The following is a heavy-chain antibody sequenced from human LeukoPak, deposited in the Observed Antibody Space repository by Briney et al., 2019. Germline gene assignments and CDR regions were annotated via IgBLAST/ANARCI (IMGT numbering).Heavy chain of an antibody. D-gene: IGHD3-3*01. Sequence: KPSETLSLTCTVSGGSISSGGYYWSWIRQHPGKGLEWIGYIYYSGNTYYNPSLKSRVTMSVDTSKNQFSLKLTFVTAADTAVYFCARGHDFWSGYSGWFDPWGRGTLVTVSS. CDR3: ARGHDFWSGYSGWFDP. V-gene: IGHV4-31*03. CDR2: IYYSGNT. CDR1: GGSISSGGYY. J-gene: IGHJ5*02.